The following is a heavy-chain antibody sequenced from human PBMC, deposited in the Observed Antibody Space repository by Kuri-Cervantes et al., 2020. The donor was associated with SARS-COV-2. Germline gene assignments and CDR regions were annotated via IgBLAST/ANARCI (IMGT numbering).Heavy chain of an antibody. D-gene: IGHD2-21*01. J-gene: IGHJ4*02. CDR1: GFNFSRTD. CDR2: TSHDGKNK. V-gene: IGHV3-30*18. Sequence: LSLTCAASGFNFSRTDMHWVRQAPGKGLEWVAVTSHDGKNKKCIASGKGRFTISRDNSQNTLYLHMKSLRSEDTAMYYCAKGRVGVQDLWGQGTLVTVSS. CDR3: AKGRVGVQDL.